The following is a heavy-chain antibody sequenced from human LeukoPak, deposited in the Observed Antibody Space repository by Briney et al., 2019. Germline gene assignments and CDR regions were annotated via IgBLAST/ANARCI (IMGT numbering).Heavy chain of an antibody. V-gene: IGHV3-23*01. CDR3: AKTSLSDPSGHYYYMDV. J-gene: IGHJ6*03. CDR2: ITGSGVTT. Sequence: GGTLRLSCAASGFAFSNYGINWVRQAPGKGLEWVSGITGSGVTTYYADSVKGRFTISRDNSQNTVSLQLNNLRIEDTALYYCAKTSLSDPSGHYYYMDVWGKGTTVTVSS. CDR1: GFAFSNYG. D-gene: IGHD3-3*01.